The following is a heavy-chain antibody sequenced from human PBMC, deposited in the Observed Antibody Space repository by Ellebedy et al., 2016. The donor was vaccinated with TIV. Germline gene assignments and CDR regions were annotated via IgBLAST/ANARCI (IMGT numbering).Heavy chain of an antibody. CDR2: IYTSGST. D-gene: IGHD4-17*01. CDR1: GGSISSYY. V-gene: IGHV4-4*07. Sequence: MPSETLSLTCTVSGGSISSYYWSRIRQPAGKGLEWIGRIYTSGSTNYNPSLKSRVTMSVDTSKNQFSLKLSSVTAADTAVYYCAREGPYGDTYFDYWGQGTLVTVSS. J-gene: IGHJ4*02. CDR3: AREGPYGDTYFDY.